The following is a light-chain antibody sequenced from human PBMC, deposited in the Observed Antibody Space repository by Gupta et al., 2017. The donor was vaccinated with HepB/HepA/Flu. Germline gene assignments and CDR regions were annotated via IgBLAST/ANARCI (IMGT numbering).Light chain of an antibody. Sequence: QSALPQPPSVSGSPGPSVTISCTGTSSDVGGYNSVSWYQQHPGKAPKLMIYDVNKRPSGVPDRFSGSKSGNTASLTISGLQAEDEADYHCCSYAGDSSYVFGSGTKVTVL. CDR1: SSDVGGYNS. J-gene: IGLJ1*01. CDR2: DVN. V-gene: IGLV2-11*01. CDR3: CSYAGDSSYV.